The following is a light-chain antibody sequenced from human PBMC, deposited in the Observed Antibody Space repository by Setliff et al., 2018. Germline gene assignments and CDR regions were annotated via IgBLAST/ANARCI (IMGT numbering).Light chain of an antibody. CDR2: GVS. CDR1: SNDVGSYDL. V-gene: IGLV2-14*03. J-gene: IGLJ1*01. CDR3: SSYTSNTFV. Sequence: QPALTQPASVSGSPGQSITISCSGTSNDVGSYDLVSWYQQHPGKAPKLIIYGVSKRPSGVSDRFSGSKSGNTASLTISGLQVEDEADYYCSSYTSNTFVFAAGTKVTVL.